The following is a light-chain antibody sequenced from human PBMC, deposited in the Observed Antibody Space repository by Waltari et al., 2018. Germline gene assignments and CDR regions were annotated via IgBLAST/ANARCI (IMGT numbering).Light chain of an antibody. V-gene: IGKV3-20*01. CDR2: AAS. J-gene: IGKJ1*01. CDR1: QRVSRA. CDR3: QHYVNLPVT. Sequence: EIVLTQSPGTLSLSPGERATISCRASQRVSRALAWYQQKPGQAPRLLIYAASTRATGVPDRFSGSGSGTDFSLTISRLDPEDFAVYYCQHYVNLPVTFGQGTKVEI.